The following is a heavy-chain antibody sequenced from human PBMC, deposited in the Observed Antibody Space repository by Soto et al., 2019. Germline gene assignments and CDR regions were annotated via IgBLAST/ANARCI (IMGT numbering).Heavy chain of an antibody. J-gene: IGHJ5*02. CDR2: IYYSGST. CDR1: GGSISSSSYY. V-gene: IGHV4-39*01. CDR3: ARHVVDRITGTQTTEYNWFDP. D-gene: IGHD1-20*01. Sequence: SETLSLTCTVSGGSISSSSYYWGWIRQPPGKGLEWIGSIYYSGSTYYNPSLKSRVTISVETSKNQFSLKLSSVTAADTAVYYCARHVVDRITGTQTTEYNWFDPWGQGTLVTVSS.